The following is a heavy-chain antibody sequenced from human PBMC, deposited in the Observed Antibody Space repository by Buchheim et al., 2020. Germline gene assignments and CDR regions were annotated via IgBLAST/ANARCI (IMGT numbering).Heavy chain of an antibody. V-gene: IGHV4-39*01. D-gene: IGHD5-12*01. CDR3: ARMDIVAPWY. J-gene: IGHJ4*02. CDR2: IYYSGST. Sequence: QLQLQESGPGLVKPSETLSLTCTVSGGSISSSSYYWGWIRQSPGKGLEWIGSIYYSGSTYYNPSLKSRVTISVDTSKNQFSLKLSSVTAADTAVYYCARMDIVAPWYWGQGTL. CDR1: GGSISSSSYY.